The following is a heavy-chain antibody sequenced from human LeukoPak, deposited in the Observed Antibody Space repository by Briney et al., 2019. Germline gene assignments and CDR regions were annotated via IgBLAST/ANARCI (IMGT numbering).Heavy chain of an antibody. CDR1: GGSFSGYY. J-gene: IGHJ4*02. V-gene: IGHV4-34*01. D-gene: IGHD2-8*02. Sequence: PSETLSLTCAVYGGSFSGYYWSWIRQPPGKGLEWIGEINHSGSTNYNPSLKSRVTISVDTSKNQFSLKLSSVTAADTAVYYCARDRRTGSLFDYWGQGTLVTVSS. CDR2: INHSGST. CDR3: ARDRRTGSLFDY.